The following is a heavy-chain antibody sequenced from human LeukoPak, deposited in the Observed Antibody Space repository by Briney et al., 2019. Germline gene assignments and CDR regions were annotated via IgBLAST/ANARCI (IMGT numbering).Heavy chain of an antibody. V-gene: IGHV1-3*01. CDR2: SNAGNGNT. D-gene: IGHD3-3*01. J-gene: IGHJ3*02. Sequence: GASVKVSCKASGYTFTSYAMHWVRQAPGQRLEWMGWSNAGNGNTKYSQKFQGRVTITRDTSASTAYKELSSRTSEDTAVYYCARDSRGAIFGVVIISYAFDIWGQGTMVTVSS. CDR1: GYTFTSYA. CDR3: ARDSRGAIFGVVIISYAFDI.